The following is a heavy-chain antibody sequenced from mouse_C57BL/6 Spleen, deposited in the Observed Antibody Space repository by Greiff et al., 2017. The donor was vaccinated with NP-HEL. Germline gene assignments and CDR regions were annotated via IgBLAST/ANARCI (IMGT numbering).Heavy chain of an antibody. CDR2: ISSGGDYI. D-gene: IGHD1-1*01. J-gene: IGHJ4*01. V-gene: IGHV5-9-1*02. CDR1: GFTFSSYA. Sequence: DVMLVESGEGLVKPGGSLKLSCAASGFTFSSYAMSWVRQTPEKRLEWVAYISSGGDYIYYADTVKGRFTISRDNARNTLYLQMSSLKYEDTAMYYCTRVYDPYAMDYWGQGTSVTVSS. CDR3: TRVYDPYAMDY.